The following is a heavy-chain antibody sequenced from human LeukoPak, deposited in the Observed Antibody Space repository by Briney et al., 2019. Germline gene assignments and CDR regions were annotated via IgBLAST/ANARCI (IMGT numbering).Heavy chain of an antibody. CDR3: TTQRRGAVAGPDY. J-gene: IGHJ4*02. CDR1: GFTFSSYG. V-gene: IGHV3-30*02. CDR2: IRYDGSNK. D-gene: IGHD6-19*01. Sequence: PGGSLRLSCAASGFTFSSYGMHWVRQAPDKGLEWVAFIRYDGSNKYYADSVKGRFTISRDNSKNTLYLQMNSLRPEDTAVYYCTTQRRGAVAGPDYWGQGTLVTVSS.